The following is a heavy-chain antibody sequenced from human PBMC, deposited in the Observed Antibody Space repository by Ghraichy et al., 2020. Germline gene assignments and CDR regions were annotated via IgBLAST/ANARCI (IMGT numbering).Heavy chain of an antibody. CDR3: ARDLYCSGGSCYSGAFDI. CDR2: INPNSGGT. Sequence: ASVKVSCKASGYTFTGYYMHWVRQAPGQGLEWMGWINPNSGGTNYAQKFQGRVTMTRDTSISTAYMELSRLRSDVTAVYYCARDLYCSGGSCYSGAFDIWGQGTMVTVSS. CDR1: GYTFTGYY. D-gene: IGHD2-15*01. J-gene: IGHJ3*02. V-gene: IGHV1-2*02.